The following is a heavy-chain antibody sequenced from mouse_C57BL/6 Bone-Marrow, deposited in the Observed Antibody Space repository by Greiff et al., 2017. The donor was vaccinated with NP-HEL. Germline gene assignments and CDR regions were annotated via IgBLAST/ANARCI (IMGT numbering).Heavy chain of an antibody. J-gene: IGHJ2*01. Sequence: VQLQQSGAELMKPGASVKLSCKATGYTFTGYWIEWVKQRPGHGLEWIGEILPGSGRTNYNEKFKGKATFTADTSSNTAYIQLSSLTTEDSAVYYCARWNTTVVAPFDYWGQGTTLTVSS. CDR3: ARWNTTVVAPFDY. CDR2: ILPGSGRT. D-gene: IGHD1-1*01. CDR1: GYTFTGYW. V-gene: IGHV1-9*01.